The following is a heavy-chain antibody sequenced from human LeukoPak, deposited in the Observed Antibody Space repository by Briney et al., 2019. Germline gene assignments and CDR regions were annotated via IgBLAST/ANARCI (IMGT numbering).Heavy chain of an antibody. CDR2: IYYSGST. V-gene: IGHV4-59*08. CDR1: GGSISSYY. CDR3: ATHSSGSYSWSFDP. D-gene: IGHD3-10*01. Sequence: SETLSLTCTVSGGSISSYYWSWIRQPPGKGLEWIGYIYYSGSTNYNPSLKSRVTISVDTSKNQFSLKLSSVTAADTAVYYCATHSSGSYSWSFDPWGQGTLVTVSS. J-gene: IGHJ5*02.